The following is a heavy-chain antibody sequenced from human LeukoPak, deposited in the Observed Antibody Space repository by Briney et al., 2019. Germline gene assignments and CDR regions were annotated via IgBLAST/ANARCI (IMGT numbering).Heavy chain of an antibody. CDR1: GFTFSSYW. CDR2: INTDGSST. J-gene: IGHJ4*02. D-gene: IGHD6-13*01. CDR3: AIVSSSSWWALDY. V-gene: IGHV3-74*01. Sequence: GGSLRLSCAASGFTFSSYWMHWVRQAPGKGLMWVSRINTDGSSTSYADSVKGRFTISRDNAKNTLYLQMNSLRAEDTAVYYCAIVSSSSWWALDYWGQGTLVTVSS.